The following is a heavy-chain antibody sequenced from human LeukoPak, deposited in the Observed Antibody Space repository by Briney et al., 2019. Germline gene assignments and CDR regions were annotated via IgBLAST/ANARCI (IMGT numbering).Heavy chain of an antibody. D-gene: IGHD3-22*01. J-gene: IGHJ4*02. Sequence: ASVKVSCKASGYTFTSYGIRWVRQAPGQGLEWMGWISAYNGITNYAQKLQGRVTMTTDTSTSTAYMELRSLRSDDTAVYYCARGSSGYYPGGFFDYWGQGTLVTVSS. CDR3: ARGSSGYYPGGFFDY. CDR1: GYTFTSYG. V-gene: IGHV1-18*01. CDR2: ISAYNGIT.